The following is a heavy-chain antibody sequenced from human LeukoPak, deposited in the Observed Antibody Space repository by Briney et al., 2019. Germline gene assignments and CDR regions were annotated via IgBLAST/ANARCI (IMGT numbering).Heavy chain of an antibody. CDR2: IYPGDSDT. V-gene: IGHV5-51*01. Sequence: GESLKISCKGSGYSFTSYWIGWVRQMPGKGLEWMGIIYPGDSDTRYSPSFQGQVTISADKSISTAYLQWSSLKASDTAMYYCARRVHSSWSTSYFDYWGQGTLVTVSS. CDR3: ARRVHSSWSTSYFDY. D-gene: IGHD6-13*01. J-gene: IGHJ4*02. CDR1: GYSFTSYW.